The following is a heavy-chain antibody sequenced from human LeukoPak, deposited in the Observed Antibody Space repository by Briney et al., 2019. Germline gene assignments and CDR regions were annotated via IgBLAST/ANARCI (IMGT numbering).Heavy chain of an antibody. Sequence: GASVKVSCKVSGYTLTELSMHWVRQAPGKGLEWMGGFDPEDGETIYAQKFQGRVTMTEDTSTDTAYMELSSLRSEDTTVYYCATTPGAAASWFDPWGQGTLVTVSS. CDR2: FDPEDGET. CDR3: ATTPGAAASWFDP. D-gene: IGHD6-13*01. J-gene: IGHJ5*02. V-gene: IGHV1-24*01. CDR1: GYTLTELS.